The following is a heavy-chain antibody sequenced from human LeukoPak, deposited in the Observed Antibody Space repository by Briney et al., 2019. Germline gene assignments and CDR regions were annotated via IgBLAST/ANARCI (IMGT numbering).Heavy chain of an antibody. V-gene: IGHV3-7*01. Sequence: PGGSLRLSCTASGFTFGSHWMIWVRRAPGKGLEWVANTNQDGSRKKYVDSVRGRFTVSRDNAKNSVYLQMNSLRAEDTAVYYCARVSWPGYGDYAGVDYWGQGTLVTVSS. CDR2: TNQDGSRK. CDR3: ARVSWPGYGDYAGVDY. D-gene: IGHD4-17*01. CDR1: GFTFGSHW. J-gene: IGHJ4*02.